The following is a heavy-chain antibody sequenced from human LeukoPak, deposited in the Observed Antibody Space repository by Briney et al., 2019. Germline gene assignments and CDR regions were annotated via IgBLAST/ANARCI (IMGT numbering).Heavy chain of an antibody. V-gene: IGHV4-38-2*02. D-gene: IGHD3-10*01. CDR1: GYSISSGYY. Sequence: SETLSLTCTVSGYSISSGYYWGWIRQPPGKGLEWIGSIYHSGSTYYNPSLKSRVTISVDTSKNQFSLKLSSVTAADTAVYYCASPPPYYYGSGRGPLGHWGQGTLVTVSS. J-gene: IGHJ4*02. CDR3: ASPPPYYYGSGRGPLGH. CDR2: IYHSGST.